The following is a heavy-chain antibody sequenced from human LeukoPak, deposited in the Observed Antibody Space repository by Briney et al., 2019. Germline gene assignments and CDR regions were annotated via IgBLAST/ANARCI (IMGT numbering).Heavy chain of an antibody. CDR2: IYYSGST. J-gene: IGHJ6*02. D-gene: IGHD2-8*01. CDR1: GGSINNYY. CDR3: ARVNGPNYYYYGMDV. Sequence: SETLSLTCTVSGGSINNYYWSWIRQPPGKGLEWIGYIYYSGSTNYNPSLKSRVTISVDTSKNQFSLKLNSVTAADTAVYYCARVNGPNYYYYGMDVWGQGTTVTVSS. V-gene: IGHV4-59*01.